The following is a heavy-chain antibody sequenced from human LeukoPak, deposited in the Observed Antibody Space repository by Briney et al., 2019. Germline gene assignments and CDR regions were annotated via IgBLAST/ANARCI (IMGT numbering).Heavy chain of an antibody. CDR2: IYTSGST. V-gene: IGHV4-61*02. Sequence: SQTLSLTCTVSGGSISSGSYYWSWIRQPAGKGLEWIGRIYTSGSTNYNPSLKSRVTISVDTSKNQFSLKLSSVTAADTAVYYCTQVGDFWSGPPHYYMDVWGTGTTVTVSS. CDR3: TQVGDFWSGPPHYYMDV. J-gene: IGHJ6*03. D-gene: IGHD3-3*01. CDR1: GGSISSGSYY.